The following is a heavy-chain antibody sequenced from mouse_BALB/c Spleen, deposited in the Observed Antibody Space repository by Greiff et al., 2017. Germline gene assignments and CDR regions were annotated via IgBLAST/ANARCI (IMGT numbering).Heavy chain of an antibody. J-gene: IGHJ3*01. Sequence: EVQLVESGGGLVQPKGSLKLSCAASGFTFNTYAMNWVRQAPGKGLEWVARIRSKSNNYATYYDDSVKDTFTISRDDSQSMLYLQMNSLKTEDTAVYYCGGGGLRQWACFAYWGQGTLVTVSA. CDR1: GFTFNTYA. V-gene: IGHV10-1*02. CDR2: IRSKSNNYAT. D-gene: IGHD2-4*01. CDR3: GGGGLRQWACFAY.